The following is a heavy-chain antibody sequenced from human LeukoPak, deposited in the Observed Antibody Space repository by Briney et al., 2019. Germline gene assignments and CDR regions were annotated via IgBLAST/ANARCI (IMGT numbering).Heavy chain of an antibody. J-gene: IGHJ5*02. CDR1: GHTFIDYY. CDR3: ARNTQRGTYNWFDP. D-gene: IGHD6-25*01. Sequence: ASVKVSCKASGHTFIDYYMHWVRQAPGQGLEWLGRINPNSGGTNYAQKFQGRVTLTRDTSISTAYMELSRLKSDDTAVYYCARNTQRGTYNWFDPWGQGTLVTVSS. V-gene: IGHV1-2*06. CDR2: INPNSGGT.